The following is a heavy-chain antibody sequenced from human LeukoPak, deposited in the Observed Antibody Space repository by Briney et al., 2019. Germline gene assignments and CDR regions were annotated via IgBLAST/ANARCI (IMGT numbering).Heavy chain of an antibody. CDR1: GFTFSSRA. Sequence: GGSLRLSCAASGFTFSSRAMNWVRQAPGKGLEWVSGISGSGGDTYYADSVRGRFTISRDNSKNMMYLQMNRLRAEDTAVYYCGKMDSATWSRYWGQGALVTVSS. J-gene: IGHJ4*02. V-gene: IGHV3-23*01. CDR2: ISGSGGDT. D-gene: IGHD6-13*01. CDR3: GKMDSATWSRY.